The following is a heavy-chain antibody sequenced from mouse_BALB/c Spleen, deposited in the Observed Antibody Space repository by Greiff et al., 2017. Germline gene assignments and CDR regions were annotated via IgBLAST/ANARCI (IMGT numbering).Heavy chain of an antibody. D-gene: IGHD4-1*01. CDR2: IDPSDSET. Sequence: QVQLQQPGAELVKPGAPVKLSCKASGYTFTSYWMNWVKQRPGRGLEWIGRIDPSDSETHYNQKFKDKATLTVDKSSSTAYIQLSSLTSEDSAVYYCARNWERYYFDYWGQGTTLTVSS. CDR1: GYTFTSYW. V-gene: IGHV1-69*02. J-gene: IGHJ2*01. CDR3: ARNWERYYFDY.